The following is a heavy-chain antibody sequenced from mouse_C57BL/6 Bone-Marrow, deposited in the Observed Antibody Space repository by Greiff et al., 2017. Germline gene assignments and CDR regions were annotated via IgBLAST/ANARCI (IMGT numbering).Heavy chain of an antibody. CDR1: GFTFSDYY. J-gene: IGHJ3*01. CDR2: ISNGGGST. Sequence: EVKLVESGGGLVQPGGSLQLSCAASGFTFSDYYMYWVRQTPEKRLEWVAYISNGGGSTYYPDTVKGRFTISRDNAKNTLYLQMSRLKSEDTAMYYCARDYYGSSGGFAYWGQGTLVTVSA. CDR3: ARDYYGSSGGFAY. V-gene: IGHV5-12*01. D-gene: IGHD1-1*01.